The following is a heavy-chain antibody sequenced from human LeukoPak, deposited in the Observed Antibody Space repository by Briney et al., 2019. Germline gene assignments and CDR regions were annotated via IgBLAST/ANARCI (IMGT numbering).Heavy chain of an antibody. CDR3: ARVYRWLHPNDAFDI. V-gene: IGHV1-2*02. D-gene: IGHD5-12*01. J-gene: IGHJ3*02. CDR2: INPNSGVT. Sequence: ALVKVYCKASGYTFIDYYIHWVRQAPGQGLEWMEWINPNSGVTNYGQKFQGRVTMTRDTSISAAYMELSRLRSNDTAVYYCARVYRWLHPNDAFDIWGQGTMVTVSS. CDR1: GYTFIDYY.